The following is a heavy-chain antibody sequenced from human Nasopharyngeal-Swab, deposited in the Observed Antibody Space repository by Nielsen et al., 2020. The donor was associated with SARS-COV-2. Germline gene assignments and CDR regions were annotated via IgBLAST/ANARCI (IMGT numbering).Heavy chain of an antibody. V-gene: IGHV5-51*01. CDR1: GYNFATYW. Sequence: GGSLRLSCKAAGYNFATYWIGWVRQMPEEGLRWMGLIYPGDSDTRYSPSLQGQVTISADRSITTAYLQWSSLKASDTAMYYCARLPMRAASGRGAFDIWGQGTMVTVSS. D-gene: IGHD6-13*01. CDR2: IYPGDSDT. CDR3: ARLPMRAASGRGAFDI. J-gene: IGHJ3*02.